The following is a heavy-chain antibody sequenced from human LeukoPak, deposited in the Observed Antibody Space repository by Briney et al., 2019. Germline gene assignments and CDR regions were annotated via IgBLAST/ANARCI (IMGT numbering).Heavy chain of an antibody. D-gene: IGHD6-19*01. CDR3: ARFFLPSGWNDY. J-gene: IGHJ4*02. CDR2: IIPIFGTA. Sequence: SVKVSCKASGGTFSSYAISWVRQAPGQGLEWMGGIIPIFGTANYAQKFQGRVTITADESTSTAYMELSSLRSEDTAVYYCARFFLPSGWNDYWGQGPLVTVSS. CDR1: GGTFSSYA. V-gene: IGHV1-69*13.